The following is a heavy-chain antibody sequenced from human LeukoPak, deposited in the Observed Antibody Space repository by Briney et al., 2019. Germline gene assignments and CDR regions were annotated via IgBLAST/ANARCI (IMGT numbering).Heavy chain of an antibody. J-gene: IGHJ5*02. Sequence: SETLSLTCAVSGGSFSGYYWSWIRQPPGKGLEWIGEINHSGSTNYNPSLKSRVTISVDTSKNQFSLKLSSVTAADTAVYYCARAQGIVVVVAATSWFDPWGQGTLVTVSS. CDR1: GGSFSGYY. CDR2: INHSGST. D-gene: IGHD2-15*01. CDR3: ARAQGIVVVVAATSWFDP. V-gene: IGHV4-34*01.